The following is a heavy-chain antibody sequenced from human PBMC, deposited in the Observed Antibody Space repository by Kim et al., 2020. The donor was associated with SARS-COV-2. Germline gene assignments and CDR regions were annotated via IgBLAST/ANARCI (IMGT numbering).Heavy chain of an antibody. CDR2: IVVGSGNT. CDR1: GFTFTSSA. D-gene: IGHD3-10*01. J-gene: IGHJ4*02. V-gene: IGHV1-58*01. CDR3: AADRLPTYYYGSGSYYPFDY. Sequence: SVKVSCKASGFTFTSSAVQWVRQARGQRLEWIGWIVVGSGNTNYAQKFQERVTITRDMSTSTAYMELSSLRSEDTAVYYCAADRLPTYYYGSGSYYPFDYWGQGTLVTVSS.